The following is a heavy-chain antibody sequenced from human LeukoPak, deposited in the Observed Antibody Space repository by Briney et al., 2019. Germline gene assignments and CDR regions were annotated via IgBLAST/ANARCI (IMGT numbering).Heavy chain of an antibody. CDR2: FDPEDGET. Sequence: ASVKVSCKVSGYTLTELSMHWVRQAPGKGLEWMGGFDPEDGETIYAQKFQGRVTMTEDTSTDTAYMELSSLRSEDTAVYYCATDLYSYDILTGYYRQFDYWGQGTLVTVSS. V-gene: IGHV1-24*01. CDR3: ATDLYSYDILTGYYRQFDY. D-gene: IGHD3-9*01. J-gene: IGHJ4*02. CDR1: GYTLTELS.